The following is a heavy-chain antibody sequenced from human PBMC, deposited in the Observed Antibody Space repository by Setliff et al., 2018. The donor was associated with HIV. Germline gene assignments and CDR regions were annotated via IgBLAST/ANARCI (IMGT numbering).Heavy chain of an antibody. J-gene: IGHJ1*01. CDR2: INPNMGDT. CDR1: GYTFTSYG. D-gene: IGHD4-17*01. CDR3: ASASGDYEPYQY. V-gene: IGHV1-2*02. Sequence: ASVKVSCKASGYTFTSYGINWVRQAPGQGLEWMGSINPNMGDTQYAQKFQGRIIMTRDTSINTVYMELSSLTSDDTAVYYCASASGDYEPYQYWGQGTLVTVSS.